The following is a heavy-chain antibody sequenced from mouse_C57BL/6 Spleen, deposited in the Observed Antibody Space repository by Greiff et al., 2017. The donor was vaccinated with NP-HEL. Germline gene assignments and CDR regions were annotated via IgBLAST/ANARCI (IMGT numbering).Heavy chain of an antibody. V-gene: IGHV1-66*01. D-gene: IGHD2-12*01. Sequence: QVQLKESGPELVKPGASVKISCKASGYSFTSYYIHWVKQRPGQGLEWIGWIYPGSGNTKYNEKFKGKATLTADTSSSTAYMQLSSLTSEDSAVYYCARDYKGFAYWGQGTLVTVSA. CDR1: GYSFTSYY. CDR3: ARDYKGFAY. CDR2: IYPGSGNT. J-gene: IGHJ3*01.